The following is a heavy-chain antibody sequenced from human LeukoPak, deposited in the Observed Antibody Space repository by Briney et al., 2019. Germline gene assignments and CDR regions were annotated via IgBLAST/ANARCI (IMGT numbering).Heavy chain of an antibody. J-gene: IGHJ5*02. V-gene: IGHV4-4*07. Sequence: PSETLSLTCTVSGSSISSYYWSWIRQPAGKGLEWIGRIYTSGSTNYNPSLKSRVTMSVDTSKNQFSLKLSSVTAADTAVYYCARDREDFWSGYHGNWFDPWGQGTLVTVSS. CDR2: IYTSGST. CDR1: GSSISSYY. CDR3: ARDREDFWSGYHGNWFDP. D-gene: IGHD3-3*01.